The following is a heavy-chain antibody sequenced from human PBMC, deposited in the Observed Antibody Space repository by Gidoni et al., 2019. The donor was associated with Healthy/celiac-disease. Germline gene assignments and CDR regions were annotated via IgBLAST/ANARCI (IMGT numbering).Heavy chain of an antibody. CDR2: MSSNGGST. D-gene: IGHD3-16*02. Sequence: EVQLVESGGGLVQPGGSLRLSCSAPGFTFRSYALHWVRQAPGKGLEYVSAMSSNGGSTNYAESVKGRFTISRDKSKNTLYLQMSSLRAEDTAVYYGVKDRIMITFGGVIVRVYFDYWGQGTLVTVSS. J-gene: IGHJ4*02. CDR1: GFTFRSYA. V-gene: IGHV3-64D*06. CDR3: VKDRIMITFGGVIVRVYFDY.